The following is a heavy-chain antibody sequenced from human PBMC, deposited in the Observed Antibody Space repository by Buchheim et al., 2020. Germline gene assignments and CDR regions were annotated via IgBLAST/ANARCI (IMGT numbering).Heavy chain of an antibody. CDR3: ARDPKENCSSTSCYAAYYYGMDV. D-gene: IGHD2-2*01. J-gene: IGHJ6*02. V-gene: IGHV1-2*06. Sequence: QVQLVQSGAEVKKPGASVKVSCKASGYTFTGYYMHWVRQAPGQGLEWMGRINPNSGGTNYAQKFQGRVTMTRDTSISTAYMELSRLRSDDTAVYHCARDPKENCSSTSCYAAYYYGMDVWGQGTT. CDR1: GYTFTGYY. CDR2: INPNSGGT.